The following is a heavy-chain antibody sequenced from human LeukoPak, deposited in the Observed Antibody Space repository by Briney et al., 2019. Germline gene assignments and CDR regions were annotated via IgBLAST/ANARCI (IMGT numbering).Heavy chain of an antibody. D-gene: IGHD3-10*01. CDR2: IRQDGSEK. CDR3: ARESRTNQLLWFGELLSRYYYYYGMDV. CDR1: GFTFSSYW. V-gene: IGHV3-7*01. J-gene: IGHJ6*02. Sequence: PGGSLRLSCAASGFTFSSYWMSWVRQAPGKGLEWVADIRQDGSEKYYVDSVKGRFTISRDNAKNSLYLQMNSLRAEDTAVYYCARESRTNQLLWFGELLSRYYYYYGMDVWGQGTTVTVSS.